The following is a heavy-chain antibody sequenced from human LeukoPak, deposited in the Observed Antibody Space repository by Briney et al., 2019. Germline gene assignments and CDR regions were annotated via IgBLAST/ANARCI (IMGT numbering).Heavy chain of an antibody. D-gene: IGHD4-23*01. J-gene: IGHJ4*02. Sequence: PGGSLRLSCGASGFTFSAYWMSWVRQAPGKGLEWVANIKQDGSDKYYVDSVKGRFTISRDNAKNSLYLQMNSLRAEDTAVYYCARKTVVGSYFDYWGQGTPVTVSS. V-gene: IGHV3-7*03. CDR2: IKQDGSDK. CDR3: ARKTVVGSYFDY. CDR1: GFTFSAYW.